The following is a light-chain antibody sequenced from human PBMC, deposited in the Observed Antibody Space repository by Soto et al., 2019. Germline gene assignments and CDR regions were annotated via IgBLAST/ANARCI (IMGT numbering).Light chain of an antibody. CDR2: GHN. J-gene: IGLJ2*01. CDR1: SSNIGSNT. Sequence: QSVLTQPPSASGTPGQRVTISCSGSSSNIGSNTVKWYQQLPGTAPKLLLYGHNQRPSGVPDRFSGSKSGTSASLASSGLQSEDEADYYFAAWDDSLKGNGDDSLNCHVVFGGGTKMNV. CDR3: AAWDDSLKGNGDDSLNCHVV. V-gene: IGLV1-44*01.